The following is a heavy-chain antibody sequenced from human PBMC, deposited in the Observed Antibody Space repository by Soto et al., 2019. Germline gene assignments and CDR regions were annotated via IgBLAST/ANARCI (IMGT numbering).Heavy chain of an antibody. CDR1: GYTFTSYG. CDR2: ISAYNGNT. D-gene: IGHD2-15*01. V-gene: IGHV1-18*04. J-gene: IGHJ6*02. CDR3: ARGYCSGGSCSKRDYYGMDV. Sequence: ASVKVSCKASGYTFTSYGISWVRQAPGQGLGWMGWISAYNGNTNYAQKLRGRVTMTTDTSTSTAYMELRSLRSDDTAVYYCARGYCSGGSCSKRDYYGMDVWGQGTTVTVSS.